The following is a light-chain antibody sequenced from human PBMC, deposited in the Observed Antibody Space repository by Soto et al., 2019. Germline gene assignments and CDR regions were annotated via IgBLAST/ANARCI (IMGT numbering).Light chain of an antibody. J-gene: IGKJ4*01. Sequence: EVVLTQSPAILSLSPGERATLSCRASQSIGSTLAWYQQRSGQAPRLLIYDASSRATGIPGRISGSGSGTDFTLTISSLEVEDFAVYYCQQRGNWPAFGGGTKVEIK. CDR1: QSIGST. V-gene: IGKV3-11*01. CDR3: QQRGNWPA. CDR2: DAS.